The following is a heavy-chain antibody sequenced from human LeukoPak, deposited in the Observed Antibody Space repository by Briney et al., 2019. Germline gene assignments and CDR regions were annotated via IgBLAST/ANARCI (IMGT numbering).Heavy chain of an antibody. J-gene: IGHJ4*02. CDR1: GGSISSGSYY. CDR2: IYTSGST. CDR3: ARGPGIAAAGIIGFDY. V-gene: IGHV4-61*02. Sequence: PSQTLSLTCTVSGGSISSGSYYWGWIRQPGGKGLEWIGRIYTSGSTNYHPSLKSRVTISVDTSKNQFSLKLSSVTAADTAVYYCARGPGIAAAGIIGFDYWGQGTLVTVSS. D-gene: IGHD6-13*01.